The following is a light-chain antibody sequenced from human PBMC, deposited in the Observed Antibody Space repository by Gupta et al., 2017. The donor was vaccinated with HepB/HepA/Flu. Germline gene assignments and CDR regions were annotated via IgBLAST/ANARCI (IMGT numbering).Light chain of an antibody. CDR2: STN. CDR1: SGSVSTSYY. Sequence: QTVVHQEPSFSVSPGGTVTLTFGLSSGSVSTSYYPSWYQQTPGQAPRTLIYSTNTRSSGVPDRFSGSILGNKAALTITGAQADDESDYYCVLYMGSGIRVFGGGTKLTVL. J-gene: IGLJ3*02. CDR3: VLYMGSGIRV. V-gene: IGLV8-61*01.